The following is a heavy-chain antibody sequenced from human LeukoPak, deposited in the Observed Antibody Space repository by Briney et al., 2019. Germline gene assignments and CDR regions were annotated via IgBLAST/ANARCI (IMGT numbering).Heavy chain of an antibody. D-gene: IGHD3-10*01. V-gene: IGHV3-33*06. J-gene: IGHJ4*02. CDR2: IWYDRGKK. CDR1: GFRFSDYG. Sequence: QTGGSLRLSCAASGFRFSDYGMHWVRQAPGKGLEWVAVIWYDRGKKFYADSEEGRFIISSDNSKNTLFLQMNSLRDEDTAVYYCAKGDNYKPLYFDNWGQGSLVIVSA. CDR3: AKGDNYKPLYFDN.